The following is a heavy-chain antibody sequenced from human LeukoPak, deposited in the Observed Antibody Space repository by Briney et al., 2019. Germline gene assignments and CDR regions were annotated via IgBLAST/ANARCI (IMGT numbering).Heavy chain of an antibody. CDR2: INHSGST. Sequence: PSETLSLTCAVYGGSFSGYYWSWIRQPPGKGLEWIGEINHSGSTNYNPSLKSRVTISVDTSKNQFSLKLSSVTAADTAVYYYARDDSSDYYSIFDYWGQGTLVTVSS. CDR1: GGSFSGYY. J-gene: IGHJ4*02. CDR3: ARDDSSDYYSIFDY. D-gene: IGHD3-22*01. V-gene: IGHV4-34*01.